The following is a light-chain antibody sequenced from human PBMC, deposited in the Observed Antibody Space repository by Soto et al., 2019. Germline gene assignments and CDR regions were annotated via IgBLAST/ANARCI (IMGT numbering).Light chain of an antibody. V-gene: IGKV3-15*01. J-gene: IGKJ1*01. CDR1: QSVYSS. CDR3: QQYNNWPPGT. Sequence: ETVMTQSPATQSVSPGERATLSSRASQSVYSSLAWYQQKPGQAPRLLIYGASTRATGIPARFSGSGSGTEFTLTISRLQSEDFAVYYCQQYNNWPPGTFGQGTKVDIK. CDR2: GAS.